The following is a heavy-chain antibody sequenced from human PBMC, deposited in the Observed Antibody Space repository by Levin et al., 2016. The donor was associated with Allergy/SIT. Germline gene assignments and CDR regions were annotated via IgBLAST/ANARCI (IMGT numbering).Heavy chain of an antibody. J-gene: IGHJ4*02. CDR3: ARDGRRGGGFDY. CDR2: IYYSGST. CDR1: GGSISSGGYY. D-gene: IGHD5-24*01. Sequence: SETLSLTCTVSGGSISSGGYYWSWIRQHPGKGLEWIGYIYYSGSTYYNPSLKSRVTISVDTSKNQFSLKLSSVTAADTAVYYCARDGRRGGGFDYWGQGTLVTVVL. V-gene: IGHV4-31*03.